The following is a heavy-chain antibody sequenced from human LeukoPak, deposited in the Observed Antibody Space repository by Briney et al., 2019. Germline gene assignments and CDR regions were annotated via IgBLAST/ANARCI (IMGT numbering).Heavy chain of an antibody. Sequence: GGSLRLSCAVSGFIFRNYAMSWVRQAPGKGLEWVSTIGRDGRTFYADSVKGRFTISRDNSKNTLYLQMNSLRAEDTAVYYCARVGYGDSPPGAFDIWGQGTMVTVSS. CDR1: GFIFRNYA. CDR3: ARVGYGDSPPGAFDI. CDR2: IGRDGRT. D-gene: IGHD4-17*01. J-gene: IGHJ3*02. V-gene: IGHV3-23*01.